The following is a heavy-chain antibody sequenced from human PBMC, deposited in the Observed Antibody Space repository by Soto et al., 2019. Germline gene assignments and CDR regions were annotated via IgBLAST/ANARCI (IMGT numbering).Heavy chain of an antibody. CDR2: IIPIFGTA. CDR1: GGTFSSYA. CDR3: ARPTIVGATTTYYYYYYGMDV. Sequence: QVPLVQSGAEVKKPGSSVKVSCKASGGTFSSYAISWVRQAPGQGLEWMGGIIPIFGTANYAQKFQGRVTITADESTSTAYMELSSLRSEDTAVYYCARPTIVGATTTYYYYYYGMDVWGQGTTVTVSS. V-gene: IGHV1-69*01. J-gene: IGHJ6*02. D-gene: IGHD1-26*01.